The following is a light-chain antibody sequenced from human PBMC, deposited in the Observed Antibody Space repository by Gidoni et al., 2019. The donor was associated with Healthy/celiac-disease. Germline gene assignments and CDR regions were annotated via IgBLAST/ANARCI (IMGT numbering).Light chain of an antibody. Sequence: DIQMTQSPSSLSASVGDRVTITCRASQSISSYLNWYQQKPGKAPKLLIYAASSLQSGVPSSFSGSGSGTDFTLTISNLQPEDFATYYCQQSYSIPYTFXQXTKLEIK. CDR1: QSISSY. J-gene: IGKJ2*01. V-gene: IGKV1-39*01. CDR3: QQSYSIPYT. CDR2: AAS.